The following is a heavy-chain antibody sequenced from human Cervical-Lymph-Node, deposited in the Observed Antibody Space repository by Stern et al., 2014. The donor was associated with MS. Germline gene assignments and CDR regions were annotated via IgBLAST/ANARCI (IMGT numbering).Heavy chain of an antibody. Sequence: QVQLVQSGSELKEPGASVKVSCKASGYTFTNYAINWVRQAPGQGLEWMGWTKPNAGTPTYAQGFTGRFVFSLDTSVSTAYLQISSLKAEDTAVYYCARVVGVTGVSSYTYWGQGTLVTVSS. V-gene: IGHV7-4-1*02. D-gene: IGHD1-26*01. CDR2: TKPNAGTP. J-gene: IGHJ4*02. CDR1: GYTFTNYA. CDR3: ARVVGVTGVSSYTY.